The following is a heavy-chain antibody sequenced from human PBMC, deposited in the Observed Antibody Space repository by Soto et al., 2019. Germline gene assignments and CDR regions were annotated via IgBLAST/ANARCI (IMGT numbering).Heavy chain of an antibody. J-gene: IGHJ4*02. CDR1: GYTFTRNA. CDR2: INAGSGDT. D-gene: IGHD3-10*01. CDR3: ASTLYGSGSYYNSYPPLY. Sequence: ASVKVSCKASGYTFTRNAIHWVRQAPGQGLEWMGWINAGSGDTRYSQKFQGRVTLTRDTSASTTYMELSSLRAEDTAVYYCASTLYGSGSYYNSYPPLYWGQGTLVTVS. V-gene: IGHV1-3*01.